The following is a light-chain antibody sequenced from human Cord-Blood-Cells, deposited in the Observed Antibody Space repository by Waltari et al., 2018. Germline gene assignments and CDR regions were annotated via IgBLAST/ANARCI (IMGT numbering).Light chain of an antibody. CDR2: EGS. CDR3: CSYAGSYV. Sequence: QSALTQPASVSGSPGQSITISCPGTSRDFGSYNLVSWYQQHPGKAPKLMIYEGSKRPSGVSNRFSGSKSGNTASLTISGLQAEDEADYYCCSYAGSYVFGTGTKVTVL. V-gene: IGLV2-23*01. CDR1: SRDFGSYNL. J-gene: IGLJ1*01.